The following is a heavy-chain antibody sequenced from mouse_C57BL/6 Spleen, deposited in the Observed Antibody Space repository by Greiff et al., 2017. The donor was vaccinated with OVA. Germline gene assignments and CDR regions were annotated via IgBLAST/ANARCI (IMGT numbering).Heavy chain of an antibody. J-gene: IGHJ2*01. CDR2: INPNNGGT. CDR3: ARSSGKPYYFDC. V-gene: IGHV1-18*01. CDR1: GYTFTDYN. D-gene: IGHD2-1*01. Sequence: EVQGVESGPELVKPGASVKIPCKASGYTFTDYNMDWVKQSHGKSLEWIGDINPNNGGTIYNQKFKGKATLTVDKSSSTAYMELRSLTSEDTAVYYCARSSGKPYYFDCWGKGTTHTVSS.